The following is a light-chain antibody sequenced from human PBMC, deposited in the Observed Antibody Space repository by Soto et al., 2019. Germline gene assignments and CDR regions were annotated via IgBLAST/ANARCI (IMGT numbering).Light chain of an antibody. CDR1: SSNIGAGYD. CDR3: QSYDSSLSGPYVV. J-gene: IGLJ2*01. V-gene: IGLV1-40*01. Sequence: QSVLTQPPSVSGAPGQRVTISCTGSSSNIGAGYDVHWYQQLPGTAPKLLIYGNSNRPSGVPDRFSGSKSGTSASLAITGLQAEDEADYYCQSYDSSLSGPYVVFGGGTQLPS. CDR2: GNS.